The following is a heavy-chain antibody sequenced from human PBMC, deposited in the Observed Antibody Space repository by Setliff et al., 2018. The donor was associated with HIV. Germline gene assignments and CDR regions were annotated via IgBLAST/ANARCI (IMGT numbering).Heavy chain of an antibody. CDR3: AKMGRAIAVAGTVDY. J-gene: IGHJ4*02. CDR1: GFIFSSYA. D-gene: IGHD6-19*01. V-gene: IGHV3-23*01. CDR2: ISGSGGST. Sequence: GSLRLSCAASGFIFSSYAMSWVRQAPGKGLEWVSGISGSGGSTYYADSVKGRFTISRDNSKNTLYLQMNSLRAEDTAVYYCAKMGRAIAVAGTVDYWGQGTLVTVSS.